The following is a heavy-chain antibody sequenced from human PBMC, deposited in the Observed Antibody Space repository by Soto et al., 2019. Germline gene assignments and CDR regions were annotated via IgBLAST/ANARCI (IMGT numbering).Heavy chain of an antibody. CDR1: GGSISSSRYY. CDR3: ARRAYYDLLGYFDY. Sequence: ASETLSLTCTVSGGSISSSRYYWGWIRQPPGKGLEWIGSIYYSGSTYYNPSLKSRVTISVDTSKNQFSLKLSSVTAADTAVYYCARRAYYDLLGYFDYWGQRTLVTLSS. CDR2: IYYSGST. V-gene: IGHV4-39*01. D-gene: IGHD3-3*01. J-gene: IGHJ4*02.